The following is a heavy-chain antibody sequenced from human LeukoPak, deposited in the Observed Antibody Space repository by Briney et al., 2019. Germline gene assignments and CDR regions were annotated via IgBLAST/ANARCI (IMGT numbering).Heavy chain of an antibody. CDR1: GYTFTSYY. Sequence: ASVKVSCKASGYTFTSYYMHWVRQAPGQGLEWTGIINPSGGSTSYAQKFQGRVTMTRDMSTSTVYMELGSLRSEDTAVYYCARDQRGIAAVESDYWGQGTLVTVSS. CDR3: ARDQRGIAAVESDY. CDR2: INPSGGST. D-gene: IGHD6-13*01. J-gene: IGHJ4*02. V-gene: IGHV1-46*01.